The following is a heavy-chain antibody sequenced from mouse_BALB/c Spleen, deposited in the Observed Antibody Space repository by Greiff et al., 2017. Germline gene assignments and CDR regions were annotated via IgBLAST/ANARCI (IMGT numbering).Heavy chain of an antibody. J-gene: IGHJ3*01. V-gene: IGHV1S29*02. CDR2: IYPYNGGT. CDR1: GYTFTDYN. D-gene: IGHD2-1*01. CDR3: ARNYYGNSNWFAY. Sequence: EVQLQQSGPELVKPGASVKISCKASGYTFTDYNMHWVKQSHGKSLEWIGYIYPYNGGTGYNQKFKSKATLTVDNSSSTAYMELRSLTSEDSAVYYCARNYYGNSNWFAYWGQGTLVTVSA.